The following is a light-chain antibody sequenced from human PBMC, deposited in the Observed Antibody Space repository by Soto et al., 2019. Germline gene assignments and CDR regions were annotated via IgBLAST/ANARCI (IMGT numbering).Light chain of an antibody. Sequence: ENVLTQSPGTLSFSPGDRATLSCRASQSFSSSYLAWYQQKPGQAPRLLIYGASSRATGIPDRFSGSGSGKDLTLTISRLEPEDFAVFYCRQYGSSHRTFGXGAKVDIX. J-gene: IGKJ1*01. V-gene: IGKV3-20*01. CDR3: RQYGSSHRT. CDR1: QSFSSSY. CDR2: GAS.